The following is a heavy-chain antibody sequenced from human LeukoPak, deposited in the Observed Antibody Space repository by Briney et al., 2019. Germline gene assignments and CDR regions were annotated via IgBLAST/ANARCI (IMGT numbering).Heavy chain of an antibody. CDR2: IYWSDDI. V-gene: IGHV2-5*01. D-gene: IGHD2-2*03. CDR1: GFSLSTSGVA. Sequence: GPTLVNPTQTLTLTCTFSGFSLSTSGVAVGWIRQPPGKALEWLAIIYWSDDIRYSPSLKSRLTITKDTSKNQVVLTMTDLDPMDTATYYCARRLDPRLFDYWGQGTLVTVSS. CDR3: ARRLDPRLFDY. J-gene: IGHJ4*02.